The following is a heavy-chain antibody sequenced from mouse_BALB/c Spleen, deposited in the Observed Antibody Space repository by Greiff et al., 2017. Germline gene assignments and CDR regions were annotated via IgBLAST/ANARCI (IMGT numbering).Heavy chain of an antibody. CDR2: IWRGGST. D-gene: IGHD2-1*01. J-gene: IGHJ4*01. V-gene: IGHV2-5-1*01. CDR3: AKNCGNYGYAMDY. CDR1: GFSLTSYG. Sequence: QVQLQQSGPSLVQPSQSLSITCTVSGFSLTSYGVHWVRQSPGKGLEWLGVIWRGGSTDYNAAFMSRLSITKDNSKSQVFFKMNSLQADDTAIYYCAKNCGNYGYAMDYWGQGTSVTVSS.